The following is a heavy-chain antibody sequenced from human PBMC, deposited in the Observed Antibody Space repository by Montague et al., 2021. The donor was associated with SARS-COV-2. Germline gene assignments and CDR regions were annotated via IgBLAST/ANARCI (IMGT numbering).Heavy chain of an antibody. J-gene: IGHJ4*02. CDR1: GFTFSSYE. D-gene: IGHD3-3*01. V-gene: IGHV3-48*03. CDR2: ISSSGSTI. CDR3: ARSYVLRSLEWLPYFDY. Sequence: SLRLSCAASGFTFSSYEMNRVRQAPGKGLEWVSYISSSGSTIYYADSVKGRFTISRDNAKNSLYLQMNSLRAEDTAVYYCARSYVLRSLEWLPYFDYWGQGTLVTVSS.